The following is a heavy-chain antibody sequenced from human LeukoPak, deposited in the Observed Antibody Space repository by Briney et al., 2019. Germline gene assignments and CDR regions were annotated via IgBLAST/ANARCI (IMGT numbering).Heavy chain of an antibody. CDR3: ASEGMTTVTRGQCFDY. Sequence: GGSLRLSCAASGFTFSSYSMNWVRQAPGKGLEWVSSISSSSSYIYYADSVKGRFNISRDNAKNSLYLQMNSLRAEDTAVYYCASEGMTTVTRGQCFDYWGQGTLVTVSS. D-gene: IGHD4-17*01. CDR2: ISSSSSYI. CDR1: GFTFSSYS. J-gene: IGHJ4*02. V-gene: IGHV3-21*01.